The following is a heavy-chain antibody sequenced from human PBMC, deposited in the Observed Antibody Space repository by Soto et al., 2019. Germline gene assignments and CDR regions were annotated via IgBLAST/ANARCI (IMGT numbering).Heavy chain of an antibody. V-gene: IGHV5-51*01. CDR3: ARRGYYDYVWGSYIPDY. J-gene: IGHJ4*02. D-gene: IGHD3-16*01. CDR1: GYSFTSYW. CDR2: IYPGDSDT. Sequence: GESLKISCKGSGYSFTSYWIGWVRQMPGKGLEWMGIIYPGDSDTRYSPSFQGQVTISADKSISTAYLQWSSLKASDTAMYYCARRGYYDYVWGSYIPDYWGQGTLVTVSS.